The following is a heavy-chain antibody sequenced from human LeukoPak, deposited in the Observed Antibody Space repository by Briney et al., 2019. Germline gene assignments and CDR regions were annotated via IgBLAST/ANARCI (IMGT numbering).Heavy chain of an antibody. CDR1: GYTFTSYD. V-gene: IGHV1-8*01. J-gene: IGHJ5*02. CDR3: ARVEQQLEGNWFDP. D-gene: IGHD6-13*01. Sequence: ASVKVSCKASGYTFTSYDTNWVRQATGQGLEWMGWMNPNSGNTGYAQKFQGRVTMTRNTSISTAYMELSSLRSEDTAVYYCARVEQQLEGNWFDPWGQGTLVTVSS. CDR2: MNPNSGNT.